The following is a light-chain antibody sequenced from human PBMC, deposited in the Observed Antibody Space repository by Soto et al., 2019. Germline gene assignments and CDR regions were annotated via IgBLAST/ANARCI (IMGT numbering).Light chain of an antibody. CDR3: SSYTSSNTLEV. CDR1: SRDVGGSNY. Sequence: QSVPIQPASVSGSPGQSITISCTETSRDVGGSNYVSWYQHHPHRAPKLLIYEVNYRPSGVSSRFSGSKSGNTASLTISGLQAEDEADYYCSSYTSSNTLEVFGVGTKVTVL. V-gene: IGLV2-14*01. CDR2: EVN. J-gene: IGLJ1*01.